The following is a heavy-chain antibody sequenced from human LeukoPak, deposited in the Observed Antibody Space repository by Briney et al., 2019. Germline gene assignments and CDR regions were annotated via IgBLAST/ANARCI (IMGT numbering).Heavy chain of an antibody. CDR1: GFTFSSYW. CDR3: ARGSYYDSRNFGY. CDR2: IKQDGSEK. J-gene: IGHJ4*02. V-gene: IGHV3-7*01. D-gene: IGHD3-22*01. Sequence: GGSLRLSCAASGFTFSSYWMSWVRQAPGKGLEWVANIKQDGSEKYYVDSVKGRFTISRDNAKNSLYLQMNSLRAEDTAVYYCARGSYYDSRNFGYWGQGTLVTVSS.